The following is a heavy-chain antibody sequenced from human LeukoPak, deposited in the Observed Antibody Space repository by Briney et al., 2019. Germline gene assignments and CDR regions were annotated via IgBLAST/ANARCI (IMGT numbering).Heavy chain of an antibody. CDR3: ARQGSYYYYYMDV. Sequence: SETLSLTCTVSGGSTSSYYWSWIRQPPGKGLEWIGYIYTSGSTNYNPSLKSRVTISVDTSKNQFSPKLSSVTAADTAVYYCARQGSYYYYYMDVWGKGTTVTVSS. V-gene: IGHV4-4*09. CDR2: IYTSGST. CDR1: GGSTSSYY. J-gene: IGHJ6*03.